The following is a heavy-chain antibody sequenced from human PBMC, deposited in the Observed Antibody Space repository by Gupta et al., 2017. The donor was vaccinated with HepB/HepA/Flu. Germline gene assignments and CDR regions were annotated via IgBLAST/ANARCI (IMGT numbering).Heavy chain of an antibody. V-gene: IGHV3-23*03. CDR2: VNSARTKT. Sequence: EVQLLESGGKLVQPGGSLRLSCAASGFIFSNHAINWFRQAPGKGLEWVSVVNSARTKTYYADSVKGRFTISRDNSKSTVSLKMNSLRAEDTAVYYCAKGWNNFDYGGQGTLVTVSS. CDR3: AKGWNNFDY. J-gene: IGHJ4*02. D-gene: IGHD1-1*01. CDR1: GFIFSNHA.